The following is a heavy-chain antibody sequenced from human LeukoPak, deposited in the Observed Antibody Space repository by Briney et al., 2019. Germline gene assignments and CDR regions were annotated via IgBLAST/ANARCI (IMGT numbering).Heavy chain of an antibody. CDR1: GFTFSSYA. CDR3: AKDGGSGWYYPDY. D-gene: IGHD6-19*01. CDR2: ISGSGGST. V-gene: IGHV3-23*01. Sequence: GGSLRLSCAASGFTFSSYAMSWVRQAPGKGLEWVSAISGSGGSTYYADSVKGRFTISRDNSKTTLYLQMNSLRAEDTAVYYCAKDGGSGWYYPDYWGQGTLVTVSS. J-gene: IGHJ4*02.